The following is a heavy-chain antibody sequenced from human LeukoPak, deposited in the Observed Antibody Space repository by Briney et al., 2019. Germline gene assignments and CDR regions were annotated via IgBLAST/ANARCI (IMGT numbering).Heavy chain of an antibody. V-gene: IGHV4-38-2*02. CDR2: IYPTGST. CDR1: GYSISSGYY. J-gene: IGHJ4*02. CDR3: ARVLRGFGLSPLDY. D-gene: IGHD3-16*01. Sequence: SETLSLTCTVSGYSISSGYYWGWIRQPPGKGLEWIGNIYPTGSTYYNPSLKSRTTISVDTSKNQFSLKLSSVTAADTAVYYCARVLRGFGLSPLDYWGQGTLVTVSS.